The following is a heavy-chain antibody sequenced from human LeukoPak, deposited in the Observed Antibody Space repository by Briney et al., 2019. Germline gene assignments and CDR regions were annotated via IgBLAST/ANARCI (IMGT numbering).Heavy chain of an antibody. CDR3: AKARITMIVVNDAFDI. Sequence: GGSLRLSCAASGFTFSSYVMSWVRQAPGKGLEWVSSISNSGGSTYYADSVKGRFTISRDNSKNTLYLQMNSLRAEDTAVYYCAKARITMIVVNDAFDIWGQGTMVTVSS. CDR2: ISNSGGST. J-gene: IGHJ3*02. V-gene: IGHV3-23*01. CDR1: GFTFSSYV. D-gene: IGHD3-22*01.